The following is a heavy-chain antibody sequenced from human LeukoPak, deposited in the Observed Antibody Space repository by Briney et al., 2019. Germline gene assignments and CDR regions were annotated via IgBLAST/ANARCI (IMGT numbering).Heavy chain of an antibody. CDR2: MNPNSGNT. CDR3: ARGHDFWSGYYFDY. D-gene: IGHD3-3*01. CDR1: GYTFTSYD. J-gene: IGHJ4*02. Sequence: ASVKVSCKASGYTFTSYDINWVRQATGQGLEWMGWMNPNSGNTGYAQKFQGRVTITRNTSISTACMELSSLRSEDTVVYYCARGHDFWSGYYFDYWGQGTLVTVSS. V-gene: IGHV1-8*03.